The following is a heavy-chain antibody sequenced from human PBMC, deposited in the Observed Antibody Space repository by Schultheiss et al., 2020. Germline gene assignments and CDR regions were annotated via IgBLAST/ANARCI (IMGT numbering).Heavy chain of an antibody. CDR3: AKAGRITMVRGSGRDV. Sequence: GGSLRLSCAASGFTFSSYAMSWVRQAPGKGLEWVSAISGSGGSTYYADSVKGRFTISRDNSKNTLYLQMNSLRAEDTAVYYCAKAGRITMVRGSGRDVWGQGHTGTVSS. CDR2: ISGSGGST. V-gene: IGHV3-23*01. CDR1: GFTFSSYA. J-gene: IGHJ6*02. D-gene: IGHD3-10*01.